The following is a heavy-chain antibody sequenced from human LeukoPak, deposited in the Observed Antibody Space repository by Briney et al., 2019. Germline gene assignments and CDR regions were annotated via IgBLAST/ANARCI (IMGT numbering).Heavy chain of an antibody. CDR2: IGSSGTPI. J-gene: IGHJ4*02. D-gene: IGHD3/OR15-3a*01. CDR1: GFTFSDYY. Sequence: GGSLRLSCAAAGFTFSDYYMYWIRQAPGKGLEWLSYIGSSGTPIYYADSVKGRFTISRDNAKNSLYLQMNSRRAEDTAVYYWGRDPLYSGPQSFDFGAQGPLVTVSS. CDR3: GRDPLYSGPQSFDF. V-gene: IGHV3-11*04.